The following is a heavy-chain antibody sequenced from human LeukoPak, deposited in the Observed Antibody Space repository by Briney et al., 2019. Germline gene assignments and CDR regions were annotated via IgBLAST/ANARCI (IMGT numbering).Heavy chain of an antibody. V-gene: IGHV3-7*01. D-gene: IGHD2-2*01. CDR3: AKDNIVVVPAAMGVDY. J-gene: IGHJ4*02. CDR1: GFTFSSYW. Sequence: GGSLRLSCAASGFTFSSYWMHWVRQAPGKGLEWVANIKQDGSEKYYVDSVKGRLTISRDNSKNTLYLQMNSLRAEDTAVYYCAKDNIVVVPAAMGVDYWGQGTLVTVSS. CDR2: IKQDGSEK.